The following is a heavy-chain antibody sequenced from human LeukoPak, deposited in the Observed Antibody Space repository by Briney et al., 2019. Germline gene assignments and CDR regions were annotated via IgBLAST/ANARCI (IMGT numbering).Heavy chain of an antibody. D-gene: IGHD3-22*01. V-gene: IGHV1-2*02. Sequence: ASVKVSCKASGYTFTGYYMHWVRQAPGQGLEWMGWINPNSGNTNYAQKLQGRVTMTTDTSTSTAYMELSRLRSDDTAVYYCARGHYYDSSGTPQTYWGQGTLVTVSS. CDR3: ARGHYYDSSGTPQTY. CDR2: INPNSGNT. J-gene: IGHJ4*02. CDR1: GYTFTGYY.